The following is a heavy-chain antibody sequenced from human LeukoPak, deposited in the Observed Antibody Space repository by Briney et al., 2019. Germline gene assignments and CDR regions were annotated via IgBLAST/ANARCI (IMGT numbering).Heavy chain of an antibody. CDR3: ASAYRLSHRIAAAGSNWFDP. D-gene: IGHD6-13*01. CDR1: GGSISSGSYY. V-gene: IGHV4-61*01. Sequence: SETLSLTCTVSGGSISSGSYYWSWIRQPPGKGLEWIGYIYYSGSTNYNPSLKSRVTISVDTSKNQFSLKLSSVTAADTAVYYCASAYRLSHRIAAAGSNWFDPWGQGTLVTVSS. CDR2: IYYSGST. J-gene: IGHJ5*02.